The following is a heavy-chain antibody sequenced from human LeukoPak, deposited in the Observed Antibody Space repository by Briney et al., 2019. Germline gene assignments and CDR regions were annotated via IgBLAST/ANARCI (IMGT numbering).Heavy chain of an antibody. D-gene: IGHD3-9*01. CDR3: ARRKGYDIMTAYGY. Sequence: GESLKISCHGSGYTFSNYWIGWVRQMPGKGLEWMGITYPGDSNTRYSPSFQGQVTISADKSINTAYLQWSSLRASDTAMYYCARRKGYDIMTAYGYWGQGTLVTVSS. V-gene: IGHV5-51*01. J-gene: IGHJ4*02. CDR1: GYTFSNYW. CDR2: TYPGDSNT.